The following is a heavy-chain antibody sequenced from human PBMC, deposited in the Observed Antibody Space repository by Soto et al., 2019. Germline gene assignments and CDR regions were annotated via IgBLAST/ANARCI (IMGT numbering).Heavy chain of an antibody. D-gene: IGHD3-3*01. J-gene: IGHJ4*02. V-gene: IGHV4-39*01. CDR3: ARHSARGNFGVVTPYYFDY. CDR1: GGSISSYY. Sequence: PSETLSLTCTVSGGSISSYYWGWIRQPPGKGLEWIGSIYYSGSTYYNPSLKSRVTISVDTSKNQFSLKLSSVTAADTAVYYCARHSARGNFGVVTPYYFDYWGQGTLVTVSS. CDR2: IYYSGST.